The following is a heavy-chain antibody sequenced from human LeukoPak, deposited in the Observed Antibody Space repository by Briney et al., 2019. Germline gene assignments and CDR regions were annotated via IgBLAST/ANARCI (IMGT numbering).Heavy chain of an antibody. J-gene: IGHJ4*02. CDR1: GFTFSRYW. CDR2: VNSDGSTT. V-gene: IGHV3-74*01. Sequence: PGGSLRLSCAASGFTFSRYWMHWVRQAPGKGLEWVSRVNSDGSTTTYADSVKGRFTISRDNSKNTLYLQMNSLRAEDTAVYYCAKDWPKGLLYYWGQGTLVTVSS. CDR3: AKDWPKGLLYY. D-gene: IGHD1-26*01.